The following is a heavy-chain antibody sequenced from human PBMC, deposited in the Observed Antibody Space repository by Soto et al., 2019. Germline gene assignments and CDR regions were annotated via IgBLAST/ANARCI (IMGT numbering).Heavy chain of an antibody. Sequence: SVKVSCKASGGTFSSYTISWVRQAPGRGLEWMGRIIPILGIANYAQKFQGRVTITADKSTSTAYMELSSLRSEDTAVYYCASSSWYSYYFDYWGQGTLVTVSS. CDR1: GGTFSSYT. CDR3: ASSSWYSYYFDY. V-gene: IGHV1-69*02. CDR2: IIPILGIA. J-gene: IGHJ4*02. D-gene: IGHD6-13*01.